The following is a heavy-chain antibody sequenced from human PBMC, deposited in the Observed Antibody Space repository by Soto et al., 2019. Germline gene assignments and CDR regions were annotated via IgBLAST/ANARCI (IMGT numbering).Heavy chain of an antibody. V-gene: IGHV3-7*01. J-gene: IGHJ5*02. CDR2: IKQDGSEK. D-gene: IGHD3-10*01. Sequence: EVQLVESGGGLVQPGGSLRLSCAASGFTFSSYWMSWVRQAPGKGLEWVANIKQDGSEKYYVDSVKGRFTISGDNAKNSLYLQMNSLRAEDTAVYYCARDKTRITMVRGVSRWFDPWGQGTLVTVSS. CDR1: GFTFSSYW. CDR3: ARDKTRITMVRGVSRWFDP.